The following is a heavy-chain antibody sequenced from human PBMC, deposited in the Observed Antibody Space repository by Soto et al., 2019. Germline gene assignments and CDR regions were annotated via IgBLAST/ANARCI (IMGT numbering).Heavy chain of an antibody. CDR3: ARGYTPKVIDY. CDR1: GGSIRVSSYY. CDR2: IYYTGST. D-gene: IGHD6-13*01. J-gene: IGHJ4*02. V-gene: IGHV4-39*01. Sequence: SETLSLTCTVSGGSIRVSSYYWVWIRQPPGKVLEWIGNIYYTGSTYYNPSLKSRVTISVDTSKNQFSLNASSVTAADTAVYYCARGYTPKVIDYWGQGTLVTVSS.